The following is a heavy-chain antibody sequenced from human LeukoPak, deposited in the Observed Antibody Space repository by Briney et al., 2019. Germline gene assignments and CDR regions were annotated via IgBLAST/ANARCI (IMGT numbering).Heavy chain of an antibody. CDR1: GDSITSYY. CDR3: ARDPHREGYSDY. V-gene: IGHV4-4*07. Sequence: PSETLSLTCSVSGDSITSYYWNWIRQPAGKGLEWIGRIYSSGTANDNPSLTSRVTMSVDMSKNQFSLKLTSVTAADTAVYYCARDPHREGYSDYWGQGTLVTVSS. J-gene: IGHJ4*02. CDR2: IYSSGTA.